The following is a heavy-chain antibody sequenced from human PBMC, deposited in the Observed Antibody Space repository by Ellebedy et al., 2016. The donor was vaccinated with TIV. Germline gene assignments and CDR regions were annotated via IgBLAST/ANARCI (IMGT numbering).Heavy chain of an antibody. D-gene: IGHD6-19*01. Sequence: PGGSLRLSCAASGFIFDDCPMHWVRQAPGKGLEWVAGISWNGDSTGYADSVKGRFTISRDNAKNSLYLQMNSLRAEYTALYYCAKVDLAGRFLFDYWGQGTLVTVSS. V-gene: IGHV3-9*01. CDR2: ISWNGDST. CDR3: AKVDLAGRFLFDY. J-gene: IGHJ4*02. CDR1: GFIFDDCP.